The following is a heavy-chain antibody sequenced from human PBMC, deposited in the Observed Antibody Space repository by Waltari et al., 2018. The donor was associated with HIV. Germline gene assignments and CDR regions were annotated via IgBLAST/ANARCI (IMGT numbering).Heavy chain of an antibody. CDR2: IKQDGSEK. J-gene: IGHJ5*02. Sequence: EVQLVESGGGLVQPGGSLRLSCAASGFTFSSYWMSWVRQAPGKGLECVANIKQDGSEKYYVDSMKGRFTISRDNAKNSLYLQINSLRAEDTAVYYCAGRSPARRLNWFDPWGQGTLVIVSS. CDR1: GFTFSSYW. D-gene: IGHD2-8*01. V-gene: IGHV3-7*01. CDR3: AGRSPARRLNWFDP.